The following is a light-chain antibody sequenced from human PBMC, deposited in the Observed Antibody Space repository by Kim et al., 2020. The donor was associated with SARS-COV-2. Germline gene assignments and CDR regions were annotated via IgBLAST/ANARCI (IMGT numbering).Light chain of an antibody. CDR2: YDS. J-gene: IGLJ3*02. CDR1: NIGSKS. Sequence: SYELTQPPSVSVAPGKTARITCGGNNIGSKSVHGYKQKPGQATVLVIYYDSDRPSGIPERFSGSNSGNTATLTISRVEAGDEADYYCQVVDSSSDQRVFG. CDR3: QVVDSSSDQRV. V-gene: IGLV3-21*04.